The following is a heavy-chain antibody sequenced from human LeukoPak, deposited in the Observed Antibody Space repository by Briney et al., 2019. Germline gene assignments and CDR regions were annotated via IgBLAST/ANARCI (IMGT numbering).Heavy chain of an antibody. V-gene: IGHV3-23*01. Sequence: GGSLRLSCAVSGITFSNYGMSWVRQAPGKGLEWVAGISDNGGSTNYADSVKGRFTISRDNPKNTLYLQMNSLRAEDTAVYFCAKRGVVIRVILVGFHKEAYYFESWGQGALVTVSS. D-gene: IGHD3/OR15-3a*01. CDR2: ISDNGGST. CDR3: AKRGVVIRVILVGFHKEAYYFES. CDR1: GITFSNYG. J-gene: IGHJ4*02.